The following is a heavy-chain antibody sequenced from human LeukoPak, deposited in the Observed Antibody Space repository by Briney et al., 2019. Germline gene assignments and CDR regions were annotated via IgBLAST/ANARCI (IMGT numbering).Heavy chain of an antibody. D-gene: IGHD4-17*01. V-gene: IGHV3-64*01. J-gene: IGHJ4*02. CDR3: ARDSAVTTRKGYFDY. CDR1: GFTFSTYW. CDR2: ISSNGGST. Sequence: GGSLRLSCAASGFTFSTYWMHWVRQAPGKGLEYVSAISSNGGSTYYANSVKGRFTISRDNSKNTLYLQMGSLRAEDMAVYYCARDSAVTTRKGYFDYWGQGTLVTVSS.